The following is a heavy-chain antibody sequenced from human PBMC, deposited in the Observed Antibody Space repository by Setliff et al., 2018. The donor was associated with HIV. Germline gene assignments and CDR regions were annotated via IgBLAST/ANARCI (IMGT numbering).Heavy chain of an antibody. D-gene: IGHD5-12*01. Sequence: SETLSLTCTVSNDSINYQYWAWIRQPPGKGLEWIANIYPSGSIWPSGTSNYNPSLKGRVTISLDMSQNQFSLKVNSVTAADTAIYYCARGGPAVAYAVDVWGQGTTVTVSS. J-gene: IGHJ6*02. V-gene: IGHV4-4*08. CDR2: IYPSGSIWPSGTS. CDR3: ARGGPAVAYAVDV. CDR1: NDSINYQY.